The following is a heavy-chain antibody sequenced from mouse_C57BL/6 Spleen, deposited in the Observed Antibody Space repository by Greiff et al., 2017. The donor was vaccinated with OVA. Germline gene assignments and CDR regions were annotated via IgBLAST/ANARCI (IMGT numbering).Heavy chain of an antibody. Sequence: EVKLQESGEGLVKPGGSLKLSCAASGFTFSSYAMSWVRQTPEKRLEWVAYISSGGDYIYYADTVKGRFTISRDNARNTLYLQMSSLKSEDTAMYYCTRDYYGSSYAFYAMDYWGQGISVTVSS. J-gene: IGHJ4*01. CDR1: GFTFSSYA. CDR3: TRDYYGSSYAFYAMDY. D-gene: IGHD1-1*01. CDR2: ISSGGDYI. V-gene: IGHV5-9-1*02.